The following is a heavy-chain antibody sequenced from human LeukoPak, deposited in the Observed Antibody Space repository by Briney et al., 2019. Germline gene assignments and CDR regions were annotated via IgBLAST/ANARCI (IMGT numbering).Heavy chain of an antibody. CDR2: IKSKTDGGTT. CDR3: TTDLVRITEYLSYYYYGMDV. J-gene: IGHJ6*02. D-gene: IGHD3-16*01. CDR1: GLTLSNAW. Sequence: PGGSLRLSCAVSGLTLSNAWMNWVRQAPGKGLEWVGRIKSKTDGGTTDYAAPVKGRFTISRDDSKNTLYLQMNSLKTEDTAVYYCTTDLVRITEYLSYYYYGMDVWGQGTTVTVSS. V-gene: IGHV3-15*07.